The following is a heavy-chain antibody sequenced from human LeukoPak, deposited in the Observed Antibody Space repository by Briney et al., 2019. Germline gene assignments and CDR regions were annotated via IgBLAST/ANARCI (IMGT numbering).Heavy chain of an antibody. Sequence: PSETLSLTCTVSGGSISRNSYYWGWIRQPPGKGLEWIGTIYYSGSTYYNPSLQSRVTISVDTSNNQFSLKLSSVTAADTAVYYCARHLFYCSTTSCYSLFDYWGQGTLVTVSS. CDR2: IYYSGST. D-gene: IGHD2-2*01. CDR1: GGSISRNSYY. J-gene: IGHJ4*02. CDR3: ARHLFYCSTTSCYSLFDY. V-gene: IGHV4-39*01.